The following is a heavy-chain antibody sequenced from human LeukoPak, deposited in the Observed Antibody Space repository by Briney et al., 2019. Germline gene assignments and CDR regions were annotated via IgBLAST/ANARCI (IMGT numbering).Heavy chain of an antibody. J-gene: IGHJ4*02. V-gene: IGHV1-2*02. CDR2: INPNSGGT. Sequence: ASVKVSFKASGYSFIDNYMHWVRQAPGQGLEWMGWINPNSGGTNNAQKFQGRVTMTRDASISTAYLELSRLRSDDTAVYYCAREVYGDSSFDYWGQGTLLTVSS. CDR3: AREVYGDSSFDY. D-gene: IGHD4-17*01. CDR1: GYSFIDNY.